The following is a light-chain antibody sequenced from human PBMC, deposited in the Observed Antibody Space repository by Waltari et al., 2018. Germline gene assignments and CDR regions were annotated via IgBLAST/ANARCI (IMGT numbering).Light chain of an antibody. V-gene: IGKV4-1*01. CDR1: QSVLYSSNNKNY. CDR2: WAS. CDR3: QQYLSTPPT. Sequence: DIVMTQSPDSLAVSLGARATINCQSSQSVLYSSNNKNYLAWYQQKPGQPPKLLIYWASTRESGVPDRFSGSGSGTDFTLTISSLQAEDVAVYYCQQYLSTPPTFGQGTKVEIK. J-gene: IGKJ1*01.